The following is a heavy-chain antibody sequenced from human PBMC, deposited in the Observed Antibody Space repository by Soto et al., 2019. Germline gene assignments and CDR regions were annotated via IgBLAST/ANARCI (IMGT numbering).Heavy chain of an antibody. CDR2: IYYSGST. CDR3: ARKVYAADYYYYYMDV. J-gene: IGHJ6*03. Sequence: SETLSLTCTVSGGSISSYYWSWIRQPPGKGLEWIGYIYYSGSTNYNPSLKSRVTISVDTSKNQFSLKLSSVTAADTAVYYCARKVYAADYYYYYMDVWGKGTTVTVSS. CDR1: GGSISSYY. D-gene: IGHD2-8*01. V-gene: IGHV4-59*08.